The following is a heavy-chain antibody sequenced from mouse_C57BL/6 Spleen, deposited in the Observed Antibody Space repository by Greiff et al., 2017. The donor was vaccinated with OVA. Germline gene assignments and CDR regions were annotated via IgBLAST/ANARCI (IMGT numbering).Heavy chain of an antibody. D-gene: IGHD1-1*01. J-gene: IGHJ2*01. CDR3: SLTTTVADFDY. Sequence: VQLQQSGAELVRPGASVKLSCTASGFNIKDDYMHWVKQRPEQGLEWIGWIDPENGDTEYASKFQGKATITADTSSNTAYLQLSSLTSEDTAVYYCSLTTTVADFDYWGQGTTLTVSS. CDR1: GFNIKDDY. CDR2: IDPENGDT. V-gene: IGHV14-4*01.